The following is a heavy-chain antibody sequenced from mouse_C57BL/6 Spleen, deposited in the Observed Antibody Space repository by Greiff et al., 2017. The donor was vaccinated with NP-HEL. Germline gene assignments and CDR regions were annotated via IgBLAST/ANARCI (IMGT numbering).Heavy chain of an antibody. Sequence: EVQVVESGGGLVKPGGSLKLSCAASGFTFSSYTMSWVRQTPEKRLEWVATISGGGGNTYYPDSVKGRFTISRDNAKNTLYLQMSSLRSEDTALYYCARLYYDYENYFDYWGQGTTLTVSS. CDR1: GFTFSSYT. CDR3: ARLYYDYENYFDY. D-gene: IGHD2-4*01. CDR2: ISGGGGNT. J-gene: IGHJ2*01. V-gene: IGHV5-9*01.